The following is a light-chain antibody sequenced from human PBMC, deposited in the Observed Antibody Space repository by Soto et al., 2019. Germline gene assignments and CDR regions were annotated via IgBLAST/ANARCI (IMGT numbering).Light chain of an antibody. CDR2: GAS. CDR1: QSISSD. Sequence: EMVLARSQAIVSASRWEIVTLSGGASQSISSDVAWYQQKPGQAPRLLIYGASTTATGIPARFSGSGSGTEFTLTVTSLQSKDFAVYNCQQYNKWPRTSGQGTKVDIK. J-gene: IGKJ2*01. V-gene: IGKV3-15*01. CDR3: QQYNKWPRT.